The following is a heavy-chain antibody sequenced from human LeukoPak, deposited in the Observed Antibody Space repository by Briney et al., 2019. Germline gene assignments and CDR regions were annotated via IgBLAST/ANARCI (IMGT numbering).Heavy chain of an antibody. CDR2: IYHSGST. V-gene: IGHV4-38-2*02. CDR3: ARWGSGWYGII. CDR1: GYSISSGYY. J-gene: IGHJ4*02. Sequence: SETLSLTCTVSGYSISSGYYWGWIRQPPGKGLEWIGSIYHSGSTYYNPSLESRVTIFVDTSKNQFSLTLSSVTAADTAVYYCARWGSGWYGIIWGQGTLVTVSS. D-gene: IGHD6-19*01.